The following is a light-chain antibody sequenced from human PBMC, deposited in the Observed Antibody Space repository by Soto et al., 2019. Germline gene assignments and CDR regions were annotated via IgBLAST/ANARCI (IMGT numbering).Light chain of an antibody. Sequence: DIQMTQSPSSLSASVGDRVTITCRASQGISNNLAWFQQKPGKVPKLLIYLATTLQSGVPSRFSGRGSGTDFTITIISLQPEDVSIEYCQKYNIAPWTFGKGTKVE. CDR2: LAT. CDR1: QGISNN. CDR3: QKYNIAPWT. V-gene: IGKV1-27*01. J-gene: IGKJ1*01.